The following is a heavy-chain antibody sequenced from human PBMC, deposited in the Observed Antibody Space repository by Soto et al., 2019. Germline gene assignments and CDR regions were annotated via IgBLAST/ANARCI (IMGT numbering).Heavy chain of an antibody. CDR3: ARGRDTAAYDAFDI. Sequence: VSLRLTCAASGFTFSSYSVNWVRQAPGKGLEWVSSISSSSSYIYYADSVKGRFTISRDNAKNSLYLQMNSLRAEDTAVYYCARGRDTAAYDAFDIWGQGTMVTVPS. D-gene: IGHD5-18*01. V-gene: IGHV3-21*01. J-gene: IGHJ3*02. CDR2: ISSSSSYI. CDR1: GFTFSSYS.